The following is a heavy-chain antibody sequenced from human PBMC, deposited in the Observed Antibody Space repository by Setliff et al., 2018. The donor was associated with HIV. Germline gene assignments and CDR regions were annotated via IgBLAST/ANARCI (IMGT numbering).Heavy chain of an antibody. V-gene: IGHV1-69*13. CDR3: ATDRTQTGINMVRGRIVDPARYPLDY. J-gene: IGHJ4*02. CDR1: GGTFSSYA. D-gene: IGHD3-10*01. Sequence: SVKVSCKASGGTFSSYAISWVRQAPGQGLEWMGGIIPIFGTANYAQKFQGRVTITADESTGTAYMELSSLRSDDTAVYYCATDRTQTGINMVRGRIVDPARYPLDYWGQGTLVTVSS. CDR2: IIPIFGTA.